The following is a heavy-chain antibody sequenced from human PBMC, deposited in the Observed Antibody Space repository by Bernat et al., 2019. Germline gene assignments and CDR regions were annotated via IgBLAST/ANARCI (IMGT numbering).Heavy chain of an antibody. J-gene: IGHJ4*02. Sequence: QVQLVESGGGLVKPGGSLRLSCAASGFTFSDYYMSWIRQAPGKGLEWVSYISSSSSYTNYADSVKGRFTISRDNAKNSLYLQMNSLRAEDTAVYYCAGERQQLETDYWGQGTLVTVSS. V-gene: IGHV3-11*06. CDR3: AGERQQLETDY. CDR1: GFTFSDYY. CDR2: ISSSSSYT. D-gene: IGHD6-13*01.